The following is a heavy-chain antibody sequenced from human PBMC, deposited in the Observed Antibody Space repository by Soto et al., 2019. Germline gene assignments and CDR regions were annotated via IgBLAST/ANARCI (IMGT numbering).Heavy chain of an antibody. CDR2: IIPIFGTA. D-gene: IGHD5-12*01. CDR3: AREGRDGYIHRYFQH. Sequence: SVKVSCKASGGTFSSYAISWVRQAPGQGLEWMGGIIPIFGTANYAQKFQGRVTITADESTSTAYMELSSLRSEDTVVYYCAREGRDGYIHRYFQHWGQGTLVTVSS. V-gene: IGHV1-69*13. J-gene: IGHJ1*01. CDR1: GGTFSSYA.